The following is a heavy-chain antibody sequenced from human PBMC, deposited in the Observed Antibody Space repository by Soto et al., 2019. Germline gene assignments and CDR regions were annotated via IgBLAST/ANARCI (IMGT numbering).Heavy chain of an antibody. CDR1: GYTFTSYG. J-gene: IGHJ6*02. CDR2: ISAYNGNT. D-gene: IGHD6-13*01. CDR3: ARDDWSIAAAGDYYYYGMDV. Sequence: QVQLVQSGAEVKKPGASVKVSCKASGYTFTSYGISWVRQAPGQGLEWMGWISAYNGNTNYAQKLQGRVTMTPDTSTSTAYMELTSLRSDDTAVYYGARDDWSIAAAGDYYYYGMDVWGQGTTVTVSS. V-gene: IGHV1-18*01.